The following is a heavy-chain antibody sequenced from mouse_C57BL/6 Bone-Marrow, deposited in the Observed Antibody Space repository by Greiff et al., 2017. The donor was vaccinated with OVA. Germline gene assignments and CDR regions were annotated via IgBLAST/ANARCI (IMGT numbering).Heavy chain of an antibody. D-gene: IGHD2-3*01. V-gene: IGHV2-5*01. CDR3: AKAYDGYYPYYFDY. CDR2: IWRGGST. J-gene: IGHJ2*01. CDR1: GFSLTSYG. Sequence: VQLVESGPGLVQPSQSLSITCTVSGFSLTSYGVHWVRQSPGKGLEWLGVIWRGGSTDYNAAFMSRLSITKDNSKSQVFFKMNSLQADDTAIYYCAKAYDGYYPYYFDYWGQGTTLTVSS.